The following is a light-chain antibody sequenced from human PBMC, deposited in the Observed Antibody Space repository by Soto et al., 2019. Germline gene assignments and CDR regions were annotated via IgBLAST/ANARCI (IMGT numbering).Light chain of an antibody. CDR1: QGISSS. J-gene: IGKJ3*01. CDR2: AAS. V-gene: IGKV1-9*01. CDR3: QQLNTYPFT. Sequence: DIQLTQSPSFLSASVGDRVTITCRASQGISSSLAWYQQKSGKAPNFLIYAASTLQTGVPSRFSGSGSGTEFTLTLSSLQPEDSATSYCQQLNTYPFTFGPGTKVDIK.